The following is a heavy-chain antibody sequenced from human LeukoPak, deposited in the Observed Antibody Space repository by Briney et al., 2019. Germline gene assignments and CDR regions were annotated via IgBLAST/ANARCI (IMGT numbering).Heavy chain of an antibody. CDR3: AREAVAGTLFDY. V-gene: IGHV4-4*07. CDR2: IYTSGST. D-gene: IGHD6-19*01. J-gene: IGHJ4*02. CDR1: GGSISSYY. Sequence: SETLSLTCIVSGGSISSYYWNWIRQPAGKGLEWIGRIYTSGSTNYNPSLKSRVTMSVDTSKNQFSLKLSSVTAADTAVYYCAREAVAGTLFDYWGQGTLVTVSS.